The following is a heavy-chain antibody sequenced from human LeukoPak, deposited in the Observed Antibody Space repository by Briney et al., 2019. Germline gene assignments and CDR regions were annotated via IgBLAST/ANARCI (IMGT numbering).Heavy chain of an antibody. D-gene: IGHD3-22*01. V-gene: IGHV4-38-2*02. CDR2: IYHSGRT. J-gene: IGHJ6*03. CDR3: TRGSIAYYYMDV. CDR1: GYSISSGYY. Sequence: SETLSLTCTVSGYSISSGYYWGWIRQPPGKGLEWIGSIYHSGRTFYNPSLKSRVTISVDTSKNQFSLKLTSVTAADTAVYYCTRGSIAYYYMDVWGKGTTVTISS.